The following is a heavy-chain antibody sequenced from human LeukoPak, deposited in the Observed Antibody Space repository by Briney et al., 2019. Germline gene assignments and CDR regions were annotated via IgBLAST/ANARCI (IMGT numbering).Heavy chain of an antibody. D-gene: IGHD2-15*01. Sequence: ASVKVSCKASGYTFTGYYMHWVRQAPGQGLEWMGWINPNSGGTNYAQKFQGRVTMTRDTSISTAYMELSRLRSDDTAFYYCAKARALYCNGAGCYSDQFDSWDQGTLVTVSS. J-gene: IGHJ4*02. CDR2: INPNSGGT. V-gene: IGHV1-2*02. CDR3: AKARALYCNGAGCYSDQFDS. CDR1: GYTFTGYY.